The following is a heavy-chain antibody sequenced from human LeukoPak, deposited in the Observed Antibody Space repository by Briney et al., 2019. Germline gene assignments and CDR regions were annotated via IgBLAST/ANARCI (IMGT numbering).Heavy chain of an antibody. CDR3: ASPGAPVRRIAARPNYYYGMDV. Sequence: SETLSLTCAVYGGSFSGYYWSWIRQPPGEGLEWIGEINHSGSTNYNPSLKSRVTISVDTSKNQFSLKLSSVAAADTAVYYCASPGAPVRRIAARPNYYYGMDVWGQGTTVTVSS. CDR1: GGSFSGYY. D-gene: IGHD6-6*01. V-gene: IGHV4-34*01. J-gene: IGHJ6*02. CDR2: INHSGST.